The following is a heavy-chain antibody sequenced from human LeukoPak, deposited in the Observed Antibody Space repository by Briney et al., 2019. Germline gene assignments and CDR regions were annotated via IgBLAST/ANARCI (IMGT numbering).Heavy chain of an antibody. CDR2: ISSSGRTV. CDR1: GFTFSSYN. CDR3: ARTLDSALDV. D-gene: IGHD3/OR15-3a*01. V-gene: IGHV3-48*01. J-gene: IGHJ6*04. Sequence: GGYLRLSCAGSGFTFSSYNVNWVRQAPGKGLEWISYISSSGRTVYYAESVRGRFAISRDNARSSLYLQMAGLTAEDTAVYYCARTLDSALDVWGNGTTVTVSS.